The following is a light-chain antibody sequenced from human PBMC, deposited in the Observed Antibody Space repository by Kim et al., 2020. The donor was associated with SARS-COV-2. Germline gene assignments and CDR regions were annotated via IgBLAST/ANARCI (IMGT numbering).Light chain of an antibody. CDR1: QSISSY. CDR2: AAS. J-gene: IGKJ1*01. CDR3: QQSYNTPWT. Sequence: DIQMTQSPSSLSASVGDRVTITCRASQSISSYLNWYQQKPGKAPKFLIYAASSLQSGVPSRFSGSGSGTDFTLTISSLQPEDFATYYCQQSYNTPWTFGQGTKVDIK. V-gene: IGKV1-39*01.